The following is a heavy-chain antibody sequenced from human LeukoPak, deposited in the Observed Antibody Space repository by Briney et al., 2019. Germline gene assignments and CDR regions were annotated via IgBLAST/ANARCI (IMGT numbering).Heavy chain of an antibody. V-gene: IGHV3-20*01. CDR1: GFTFDDYG. D-gene: IGHD2-15*01. J-gene: IGHJ5*02. CDR3: ASEKGSSRWFDP. CDR2: INWNGGST. Sequence: GGSLRLSCAASGFTFDDYGMSWVRQAPGKGLEWVSGINWNGGSTGYADSVKGRFTISRDNAKNSPYLQMNSLRAEDTALYHCASEKGSSRWFDPWGQGTLVTVSS.